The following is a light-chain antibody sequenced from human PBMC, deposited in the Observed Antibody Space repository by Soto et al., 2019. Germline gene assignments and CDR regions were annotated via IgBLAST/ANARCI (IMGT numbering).Light chain of an antibody. V-gene: IGKV3-15*01. Sequence: EIVMPQSPATLAVSPGERATLSCRASQSVSSNLAWFKQKPGQAPRLLIHGASTRATGIPARFSGSESGTEFTLTITSLQSEDFAVYYCQQYHKGPPITFGQGTRLEIK. CDR3: QQYHKGPPIT. J-gene: IGKJ5*01. CDR1: QSVSSN. CDR2: GAS.